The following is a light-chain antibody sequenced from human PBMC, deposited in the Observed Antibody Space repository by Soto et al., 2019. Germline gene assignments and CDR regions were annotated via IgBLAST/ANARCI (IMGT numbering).Light chain of an antibody. Sequence: QSALTQPASVSGSPGQSITISCTGTSSDVGSYNLVSWYQQHPGRAPKLMIYEGSKRPLGVSDRFSGSKSGNTASLTISGLQAEDEADYYCFSYVGSSTFSYVFGTGTKLTV. V-gene: IGLV2-23*03. CDR1: SSDVGSYNL. CDR3: FSYVGSSTFSYV. CDR2: EGS. J-gene: IGLJ1*01.